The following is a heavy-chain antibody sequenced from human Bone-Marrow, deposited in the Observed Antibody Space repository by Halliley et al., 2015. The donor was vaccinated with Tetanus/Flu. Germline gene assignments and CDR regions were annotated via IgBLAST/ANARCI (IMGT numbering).Heavy chain of an antibody. CDR3: ARKLGNRGYCSSSTGCFFYYGMDV. CDR1: GGSVGSGGYY. D-gene: IGHD2-2*01. J-gene: IGHJ6*02. V-gene: IGHV4-31*11. CDR2: LYYSGSP. Sequence: TLSLTCAVSGGSVGSGGYYWSWIRQHPGKGLEWIGDLYYSGSPYYNPSLKCRLTIAVGTANNQFSLKLSSVTAADTAVFYCARKLGNRGYCSSSTGCFFYYGMDVWGQGTPVTVYS.